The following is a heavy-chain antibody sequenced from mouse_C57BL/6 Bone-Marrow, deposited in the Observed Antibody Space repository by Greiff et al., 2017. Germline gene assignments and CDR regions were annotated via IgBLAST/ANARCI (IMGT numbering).Heavy chain of an antibody. V-gene: IGHV5-9-1*02. Sequence: VQRVESGEGLVKPGGSLKLSCAASGFTFSSYAMSWVRQTPEKRLEWVAYICSGGDYIYSADTVKGRFPISRDNARNTLYLQMSSLKSEDTSMYYCTRDQGNLLRRQGDASDYGGQGTSVTVSS. CDR2: ICSGGDYI. J-gene: IGHJ4*01. CDR3: TRDQGNLLRRQGDASDY. D-gene: IGHD1-1*01. CDR1: GFTFSSYA.